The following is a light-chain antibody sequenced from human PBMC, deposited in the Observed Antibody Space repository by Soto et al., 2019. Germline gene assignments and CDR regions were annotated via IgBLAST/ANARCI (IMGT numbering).Light chain of an antibody. CDR1: QSVSRNY. CDR2: GSS. J-gene: IGKJ1*01. Sequence: DIVLTQSPGTLSLSPGERATLSCRASQSVSRNYLAWYQQKPGQAPRLLIYGSSSRTTCIPDKFSGGGSGTDFTLTVRRLESEDVAVYYCQQDDSSPLPCGQGTNVEIK. V-gene: IGKV3-20*01. CDR3: QQDDSSPLP.